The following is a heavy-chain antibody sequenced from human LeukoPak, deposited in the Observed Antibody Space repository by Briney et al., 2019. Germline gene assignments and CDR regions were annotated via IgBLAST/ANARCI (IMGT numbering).Heavy chain of an antibody. V-gene: IGHV3-7*01. J-gene: IGHJ3*02. Sequence: GGSLRLSCAASGFTFSNYWISWVRQAPGKGLEWVANIKQDGSEKYYVDSVKGRFTISRDNAKNSLYLQMNSLSAEDTAVYYCARKGGKAAFDIWGQGTMVTVSS. CDR3: ARKGGKAAFDI. CDR2: IKQDGSEK. CDR1: GFTFSNYW.